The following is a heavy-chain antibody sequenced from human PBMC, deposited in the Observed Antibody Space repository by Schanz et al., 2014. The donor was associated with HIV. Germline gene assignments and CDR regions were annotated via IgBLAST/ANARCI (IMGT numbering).Heavy chain of an antibody. V-gene: IGHV3-21*01. CDR2: ISSSSSYT. CDR1: GFTLSSFT. CDR3: ARDGSLNRGFDY. Sequence: EVQLVESGGGLVKPGGSLRLSCATSGFTLSSFTMNWVRQAPGKGLEWVSSISSSSSYTYYADSVKGRFAISRDNAKNSLFLQMNSLRAEDTAVYYCARDGSLNRGFDYWGQGTLVTVSS. J-gene: IGHJ4*02. D-gene: IGHD3-10*01.